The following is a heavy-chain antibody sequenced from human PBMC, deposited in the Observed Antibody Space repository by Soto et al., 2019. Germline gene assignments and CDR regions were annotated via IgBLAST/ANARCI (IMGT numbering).Heavy chain of an antibody. V-gene: IGHV3-23*01. CDR2: ISGSGGST. D-gene: IGHD2-15*01. Sequence: EVQLLESGGGLVQPGGSLRLSCAASGFTFSSYAMSWVRQAPGKGLEWVSAISGSGGSTYYADSVKGRFTTSRDNSKNTLYLQMNSLRAEDTAVYYCAKRGMVVVVVAATPSYYFDYWGQGTLVTVSS. CDR1: GFTFSSYA. J-gene: IGHJ4*02. CDR3: AKRGMVVVVVAATPSYYFDY.